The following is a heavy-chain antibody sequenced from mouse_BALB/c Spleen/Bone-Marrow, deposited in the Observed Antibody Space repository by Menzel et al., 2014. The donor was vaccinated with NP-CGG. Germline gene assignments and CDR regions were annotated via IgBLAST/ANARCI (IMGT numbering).Heavy chain of an antibody. CDR2: INPDSSTI. Sequence: DVMLVESGGGLVQPGGSLKLSCAASRFDFSRYWMSWVRQAPGKGLEWIGEINPDSSTINYTPSLKDKFIISRDNAKNTLYLQMSKVRSEDTALYYCARPGDYDAMDYWGQGTSVTVSS. CDR3: ARPGDYDAMDY. V-gene: IGHV4-1*02. CDR1: RFDFSRYW. J-gene: IGHJ4*01.